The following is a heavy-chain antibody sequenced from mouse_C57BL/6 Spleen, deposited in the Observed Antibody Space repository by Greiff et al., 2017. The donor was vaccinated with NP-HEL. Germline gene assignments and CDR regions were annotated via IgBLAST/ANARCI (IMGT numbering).Heavy chain of an antibody. Sequence: VQLQQSGAELVKPGASVKISCKASGYAFSSYWMNWVKQRPGKGLEWIGQIYPGDGDTNYNGKFKGKATLTADKSSSTAYMQLSSLTSEDSAVYFCARWATDYYAMDYWGQGTSVTVSS. J-gene: IGHJ4*01. CDR1: GYAFSSYW. V-gene: IGHV1-80*01. CDR2: IYPGDGDT. CDR3: ARWATDYYAMDY. D-gene: IGHD3-1*01.